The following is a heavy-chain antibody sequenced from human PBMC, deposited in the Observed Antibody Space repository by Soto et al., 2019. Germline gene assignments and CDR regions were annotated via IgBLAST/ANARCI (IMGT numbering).Heavy chain of an antibody. CDR3: ATLAPRIEVKVLPIPT. CDR1: GGSMNTYY. Sequence: SETLSLTCTVSGGSMNTYYWGWFRQPPGKGLEWVGYIYYSGSTTYSPSLKSRVTISVDTSKNQFFLKLNSVTAADTAVYYCATLAPRIEVKVLPIPTWGQGTLVTVSS. D-gene: IGHD2-15*01. V-gene: IGHV4-59*12. CDR2: IYYSGST. J-gene: IGHJ5*02.